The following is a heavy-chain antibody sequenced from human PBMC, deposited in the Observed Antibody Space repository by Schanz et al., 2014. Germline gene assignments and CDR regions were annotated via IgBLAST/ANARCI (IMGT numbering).Heavy chain of an antibody. J-gene: IGHJ3*02. CDR1: GCTFSSYT. D-gene: IGHD6-19*01. V-gene: IGHV1-69*02. CDR2: IIPILGIT. Sequence: QVQLVQSGAEVMKPGSSVQVSCKASGCTFSSYTINWVRQAPGQGLEWMGRIIPILGITNVAQTFQDRVTITADKSTSTAYMELSSLRSEDAAVYYCARGLGDERWLDLNEAFDIWGQGTIVTVSS. CDR3: ARGLGDERWLDLNEAFDI.